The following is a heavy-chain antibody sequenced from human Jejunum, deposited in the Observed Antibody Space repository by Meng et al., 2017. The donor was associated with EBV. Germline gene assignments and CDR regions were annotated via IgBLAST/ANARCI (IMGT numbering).Heavy chain of an antibody. CDR2: INHGGGA. Sequence: QVQLQQWGAGLLKPSETPSLTCDVYGGSFSGYYWTWIRQPPGKGLEWIGEINHGGGAIYNPSLKSRVTISVDTSKNQFSLKLSSVTAADTAVYYCARLGGYASGTYYPIDPWGQGTLVTVSS. CDR3: ARLGGYASGTYYPIDP. D-gene: IGHD3-10*01. V-gene: IGHV4-34*01. CDR1: GGSFSGYY. J-gene: IGHJ5*02.